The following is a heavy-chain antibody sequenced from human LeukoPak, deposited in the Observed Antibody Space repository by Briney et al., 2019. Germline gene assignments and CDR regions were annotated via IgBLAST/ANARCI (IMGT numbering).Heavy chain of an antibody. CDR2: IYSGGST. Sequence: GGSLRLSCAASGFTFSSYAVSWVRQSPGKGLEWVSVIYSGGSTYYADSVKGRFTISRDNSRNTLYLQMNSLRVEDTAVYYCAQGDCYYDFLLSVWGQGTMVTVSS. CDR3: AQGDCYYDFLLSV. D-gene: IGHD3-3*01. V-gene: IGHV3-23*03. CDR1: GFTFSSYA. J-gene: IGHJ3*01.